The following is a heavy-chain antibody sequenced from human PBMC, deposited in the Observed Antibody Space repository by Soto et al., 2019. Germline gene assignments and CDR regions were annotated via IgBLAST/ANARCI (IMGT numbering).Heavy chain of an antibody. D-gene: IGHD7-27*01. CDR3: ARLANWGSYYFDY. CDR2: IYYSGST. J-gene: IGHJ4*02. Sequence: SETLSLTCTVSGGSISSYYWCWIRQPPGKGLEWIGYIYYSGSTNYNPSLKSRVTISVDTSKNQFSLKLSSVTAADTAVYYCARLANWGSYYFDYWGQGTLVTVSS. V-gene: IGHV4-59*01. CDR1: GGSISSYY.